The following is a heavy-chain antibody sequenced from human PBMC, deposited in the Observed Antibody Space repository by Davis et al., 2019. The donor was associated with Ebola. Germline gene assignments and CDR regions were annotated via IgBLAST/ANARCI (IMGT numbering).Heavy chain of an antibody. D-gene: IGHD2-15*01. J-gene: IGHJ4*02. CDR1: GYTFTGYY. CDR3: ASAILYCSGGSCYSSSEDY. CDR2: INPNSGGT. Sequence: AASVKVSCKASGYTFTGYYMHWVRQAPGQGLEWMGWINPNSGGTNYAQKFQGWVTMTRDTSISTAYMELSRLRSDDTAVYYCASAILYCSGGSCYSSSEDYWGQGTLVTVSS. V-gene: IGHV1-2*04.